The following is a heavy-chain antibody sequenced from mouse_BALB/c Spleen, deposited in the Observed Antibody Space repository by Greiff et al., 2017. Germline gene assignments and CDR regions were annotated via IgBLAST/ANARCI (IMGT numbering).Heavy chain of an antibody. CDR2: INPSNGGT. V-gene: IGHV1S81*02. CDR3: TRDYYRYGDWFAY. D-gene: IGHD2-14*01. J-gene: IGHJ3*01. CDR1: GYTFTSYY. Sequence: QVQLQQSGAELVKPGASVKLSCKASGYTFTSYYMYWVKQRPGQGLEWIGEINPSNGGTNFNEKFKSKATLTVDKSSSTAYMQLSSLTSEDSAVYYCTRDYYRYGDWFAYWGQGTLVTVSA.